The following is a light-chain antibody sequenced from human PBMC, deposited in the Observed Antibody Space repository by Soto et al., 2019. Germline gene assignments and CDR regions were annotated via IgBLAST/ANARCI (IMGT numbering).Light chain of an antibody. CDR3: SSYTSSSTGV. V-gene: IGLV2-14*01. Sequence: QSALTQPASVSGSPGQSITISCTGTSSDVGGYNYVSWYQQHPGKAPKHMIYEVSNRPSGVSNRFSGSKAGNTASLTISGLQAEDEADYYCSSYTSSSTGVFGTGTKVTVL. CDR2: EVS. J-gene: IGLJ1*01. CDR1: SSDVGGYNY.